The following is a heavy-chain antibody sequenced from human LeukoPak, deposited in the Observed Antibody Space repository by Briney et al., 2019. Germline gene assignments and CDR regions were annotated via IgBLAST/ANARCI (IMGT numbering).Heavy chain of an antibody. J-gene: IGHJ4*02. V-gene: IGHV4-38-2*02. CDR1: GYSISSGNY. CDR2: IYHSGST. CDR3: ARDGDFYYFDY. Sequence: SETLSLNCTVSGYSISSGNYRGWIRQPPGKGPEWIGSIYHSGSTYYNPSLKSRVSISVDTSKNQFSLRLSSVTAADTAAYYCARDGDFYYFDYWGQGTLVTVSS.